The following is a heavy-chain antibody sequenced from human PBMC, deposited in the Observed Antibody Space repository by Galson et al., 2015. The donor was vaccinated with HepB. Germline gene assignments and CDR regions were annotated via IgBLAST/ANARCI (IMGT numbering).Heavy chain of an antibody. V-gene: IGHV3-9*01. D-gene: IGHD3-3*01. CDR2: ISWNSGSI. CDR3: ARDDFWSGYYYYYYGMDV. J-gene: IGHJ6*02. CDR1: GSTFDDYA. Sequence: SLRLSCAASGSTFDDYAMHWVRQAPGKGLEWVSGISWNSGSIGYADSVKGRFTISRDNAKNSLYLQMNSLRAEDTAVYYCARDDFWSGYYYYYYGMDVWGQGTTVTVSS.